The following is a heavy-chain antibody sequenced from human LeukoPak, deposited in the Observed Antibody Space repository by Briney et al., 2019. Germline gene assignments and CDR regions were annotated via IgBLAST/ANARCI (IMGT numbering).Heavy chain of an antibody. V-gene: IGHV3-30*04. CDR2: ISPDASNK. D-gene: IGHD3-16*01. Sequence: PGGSLRLSCATSGFTFNDYAMNWVRQAPGKGLEWMSFISPDASNKYYADSVKGRFTISRDNSRNTLSLQMNSLRPEDTAVYYCAREGHGGYDGERGGAFDIWGQGTTVTVSS. CDR1: GFTFNDYA. CDR3: AREGHGGYDGERGGAFDI. J-gene: IGHJ3*02.